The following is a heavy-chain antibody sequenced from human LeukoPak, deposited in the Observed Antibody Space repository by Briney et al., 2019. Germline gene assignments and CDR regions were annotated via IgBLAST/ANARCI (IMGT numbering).Heavy chain of an antibody. CDR3: ARQGNGDLYYFDY. CDR1: GGSISYYY. J-gene: IGHJ4*02. D-gene: IGHD4-17*01. Sequence: SETLSLTCTVSGGSISYYYWSWIRQPPGKGLEWIGYIYYSGSTKYNPSLKSQITISVDTPKNQFSLRLSSVTAADTAMYYCARQGNGDLYYFDYWGQGTLVTVSS. V-gene: IGHV4-59*08. CDR2: IYYSGST.